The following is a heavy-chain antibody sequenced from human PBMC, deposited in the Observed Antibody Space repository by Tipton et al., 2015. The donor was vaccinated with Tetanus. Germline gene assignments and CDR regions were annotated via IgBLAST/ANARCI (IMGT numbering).Heavy chain of an antibody. D-gene: IGHD2-21*01. CDR2: IHPSGIT. CDR1: GGSFSGYY. Sequence: TLSLTCTIYGGSFSGYYWSWIRQPPGRGLEWIGEIHPSGITTCNPSLESRVTLSQDTSKSQFSLKLNSVTAADTAVYYCTRDPYYGGYGWFDPWGQGTLVSVSS. CDR3: TRDPYYGGYGWFDP. V-gene: IGHV4-34*01. J-gene: IGHJ5*02.